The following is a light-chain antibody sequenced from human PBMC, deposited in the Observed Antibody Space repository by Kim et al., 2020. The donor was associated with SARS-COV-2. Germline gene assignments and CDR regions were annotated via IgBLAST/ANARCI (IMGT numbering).Light chain of an antibody. Sequence: ELTQPPSASGTPGQRVTISCSGSSSNIGSNTVNWYQQLPGTAPKLLIYSNNQRPSGVPDRFSGSKSGTSASLAISGLQSEDEADYYCAAWDDSLNGVVFGGGTQLTAL. V-gene: IGLV1-44*01. CDR3: AAWDDSLNGVV. CDR2: SNN. J-gene: IGLJ2*01. CDR1: SSNIGSNT.